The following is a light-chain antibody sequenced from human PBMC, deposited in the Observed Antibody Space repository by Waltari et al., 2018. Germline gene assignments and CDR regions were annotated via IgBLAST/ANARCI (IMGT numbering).Light chain of an antibody. J-gene: IGKJ3*01. CDR1: QNVDRY. V-gene: IGKV3-11*01. CDR3: QQRYNWPPFT. Sequence: EIVLTQSQATLSLSPGERATLSCRASQNVDRYLAWYQQKPCQAPRLLIYDASNRAPGIPARFSGSGSGTDFTLTISSLEPEDFAIYYCQQRYNWPPFTFGPGTKVDIK. CDR2: DAS.